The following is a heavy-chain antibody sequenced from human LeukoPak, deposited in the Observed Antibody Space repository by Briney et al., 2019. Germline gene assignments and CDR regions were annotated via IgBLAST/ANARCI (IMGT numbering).Heavy chain of an antibody. D-gene: IGHD4-17*01. CDR1: GFTFSSYS. CDR2: ISSSSSTI. CDR3: ARGHYGDYVPFDY. V-gene: IGHV3-48*01. J-gene: IGHJ4*02. Sequence: GGSLRLSCAASGFTFSSYSMNWVRQAPGKGLEWVSYISSSSSTIYFADSVKGRFTISRDTAKNSLYLQMNSLRAEDAAVYYCARGHYGDYVPFDYWGQGTLVTVSS.